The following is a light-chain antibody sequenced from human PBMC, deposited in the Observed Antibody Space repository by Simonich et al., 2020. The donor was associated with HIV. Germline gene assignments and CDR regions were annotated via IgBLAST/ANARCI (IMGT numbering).Light chain of an antibody. CDR1: QDIRNY. J-gene: IGKJ3*01. Sequence: DIHMTQSPSSLSASVGDRVTITCQASQDIRNYLNWYQQKPGKAPKLLIYDASNLHTGVPSMFSGSGSGTDFTFTISSLQPEDIATYYCQQYDNLPFTFGPGTKVDIK. CDR2: DAS. V-gene: IGKV1-33*01. CDR3: QQYDNLPFT.